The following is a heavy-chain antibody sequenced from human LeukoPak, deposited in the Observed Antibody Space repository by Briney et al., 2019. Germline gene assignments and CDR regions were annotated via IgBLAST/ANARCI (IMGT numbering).Heavy chain of an antibody. CDR2: ISGSGGTT. CDR3: TRTAQYTCFDP. Sequence: PGGSLRLSCAASGFSFSSYGMSWVRQAPGKGLEWVSAISGSGGTTIYADSVKGRFTISRDNSKNTLYLQMNSLRAEDTAMYYVTRTAQYTCFDPWGQGTLVTVSS. CDR1: GFSFSSYG. D-gene: IGHD1-7*01. V-gene: IGHV3-23*01. J-gene: IGHJ5*02.